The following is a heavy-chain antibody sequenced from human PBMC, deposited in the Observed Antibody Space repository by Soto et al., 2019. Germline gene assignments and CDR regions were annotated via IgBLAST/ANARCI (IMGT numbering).Heavy chain of an antibody. CDR1: GGSISSYY. CDR3: AGTYYDFRSGYSGWFDP. Sequence: SETLSLTCTVSGGSISSYYWSWIRQPPGKGLEWIGYIYYSGSTNYNPSLKSRVTISVDTSKNQFSLKPSSVTAADTAVYYCAGTYYDFRSGYSGWFDPWGQGTLVTVSS. CDR2: IYYSGST. D-gene: IGHD3-3*01. V-gene: IGHV4-59*08. J-gene: IGHJ5*02.